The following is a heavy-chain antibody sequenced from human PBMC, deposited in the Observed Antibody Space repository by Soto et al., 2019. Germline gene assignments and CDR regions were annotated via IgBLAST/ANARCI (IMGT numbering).Heavy chain of an antibody. CDR3: ARGRRGTYYDFWSGYYSHWFGP. D-gene: IGHD3-3*01. V-gene: IGHV4-34*01. Sequence: SETVSLTCAVDGGSFSGYYGSWIRQPPGKGLEWIGEINHSGSTNYNPSRKSRVTISVDTSKNQFSLKLSSVTAADTAVYYCARGRRGTYYDFWSGYYSHWFGPWGQGTLVTVSS. CDR1: GGSFSGYY. CDR2: INHSGST. J-gene: IGHJ5*02.